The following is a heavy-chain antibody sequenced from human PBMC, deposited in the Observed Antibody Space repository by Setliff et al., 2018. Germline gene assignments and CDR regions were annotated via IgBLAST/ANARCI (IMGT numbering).Heavy chain of an antibody. CDR3: ARPIESSRWHPFGS. CDR2: VDPSDSYA. Sequence: PGESLKISCRGSEYSFIDYWISWVRQKPGGGLEWMGKVDPSDSYATYGPSFQGHVIISVDTSINTVYLQWSRLEASDSGIYYCARPIESSRWHPFGSWGQGTLVTVSS. J-gene: IGHJ5*01. V-gene: IGHV5-10-1*01. CDR1: EYSFIDYW. D-gene: IGHD2-2*01.